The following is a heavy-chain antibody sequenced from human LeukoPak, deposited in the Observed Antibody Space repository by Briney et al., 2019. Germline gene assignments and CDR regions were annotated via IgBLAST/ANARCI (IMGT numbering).Heavy chain of an antibody. CDR1: GGSISSGDYY. V-gene: IGHV4-30-4*08. CDR2: IYYSGST. D-gene: IGHD2-15*01. CDR3: ARVVRCSGGSCYYYFDY. J-gene: IGHJ4*02. Sequence: PSETLSLTRTVSGGSISSGDYYWSWIRQPPGKGLEWIGYIYYSGSTYYNPSLKSRVTISVDTSKNQFSLKLSSVTAADTAVYYCARVVRCSGGSCYYYFDYWGQGTLVTVSS.